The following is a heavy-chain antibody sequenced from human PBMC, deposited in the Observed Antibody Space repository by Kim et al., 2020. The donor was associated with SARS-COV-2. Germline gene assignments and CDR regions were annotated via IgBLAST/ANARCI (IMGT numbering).Heavy chain of an antibody. CDR1: GGSISSSSYY. CDR3: ARSSSGYYYVDY. Sequence: SETLSLTCTVSGGSISSSSYYWGWIRPPPGKGLEWIGSIYYSGSTYYNPSLKCRVTISVDTSKNQFSLKLSSVTAADTAVYYCARSSSGYYYVDYWGQGTLVTVSS. D-gene: IGHD6-19*01. J-gene: IGHJ4*02. CDR2: IYYSGST. V-gene: IGHV4-39*01.